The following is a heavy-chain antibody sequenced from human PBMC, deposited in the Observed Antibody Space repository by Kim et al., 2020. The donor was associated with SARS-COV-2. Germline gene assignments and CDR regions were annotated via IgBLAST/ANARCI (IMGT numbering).Heavy chain of an antibody. CDR2: IYYSGST. Sequence: SETLSLTCTVSGGSISSSSYYWGWIRQPPGKGLEWIGSIYYSGSTYYNPSLKSRVTISVDTSKNQFSLKLSSVTAADTAVYYCARLLIIVEEGFDYWGQGTLVTVSS. V-gene: IGHV4-39*01. D-gene: IGHD1-26*01. CDR1: GGSISSSSYY. J-gene: IGHJ4*02. CDR3: ARLLIIVEEGFDY.